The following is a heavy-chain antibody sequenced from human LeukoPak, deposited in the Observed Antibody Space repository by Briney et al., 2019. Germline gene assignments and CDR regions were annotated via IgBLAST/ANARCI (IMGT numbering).Heavy chain of an antibody. CDR1: GFTFSSYA. CDR3: ARVMGRGAMAPFDY. D-gene: IGHD3-16*01. Sequence: PGGSLRLSCAASGFTFSSYAMHWVRQAPGKGLEWVAVISYDGSNKYYADSVKGRFTISRDNSKNTLYLQMNSLRAEDTAVYYCARVMGRGAMAPFDYWGQGTLVTVSS. V-gene: IGHV3-30-3*01. J-gene: IGHJ4*02. CDR2: ISYDGSNK.